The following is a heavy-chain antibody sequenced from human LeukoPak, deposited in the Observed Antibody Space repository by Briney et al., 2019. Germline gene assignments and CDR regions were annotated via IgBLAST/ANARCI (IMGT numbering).Heavy chain of an antibody. CDR1: DGSISNYY. CDR3: ARESRREGYRFDY. CDR2: VHYTGNT. J-gene: IGHJ4*02. V-gene: IGHV4-59*01. D-gene: IGHD5-24*01. Sequence: PSETLSLTCTVSDGSISNYYWSWIRQPPGKGLEWIGYVHYTGNTNHNPSLKSRLTISVDTSKNQFSLKLSSVTAADTAVYYCARESRREGYRFDYWGQGTLVTVSS.